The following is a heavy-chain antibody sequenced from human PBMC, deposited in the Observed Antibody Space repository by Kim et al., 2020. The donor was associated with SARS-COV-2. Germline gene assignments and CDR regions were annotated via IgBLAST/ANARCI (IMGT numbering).Heavy chain of an antibody. J-gene: IGHJ5*02. CDR3: ARDRVYSSSWYGKPLSRNWFDP. D-gene: IGHD6-13*01. CDR1: GYTFTGYY. V-gene: IGHV1-2*02. Sequence: ASVKVSCKASGYTFTGYYMHWVRQAPGQGLEWMGWINPNSGGTNYAQKFQGRVTMTRDTSISTAYMELSRLRSDDTAVYYCARDRVYSSSWYGKPLSRNWFDPWGQGTLVTVSS. CDR2: INPNSGGT.